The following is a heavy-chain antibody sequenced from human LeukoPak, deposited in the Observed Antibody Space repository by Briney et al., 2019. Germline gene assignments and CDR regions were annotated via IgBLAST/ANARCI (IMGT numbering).Heavy chain of an antibody. J-gene: IGHJ4*02. CDR1: GFIFDDYA. CDR2: ISWNSDSI. V-gene: IGHV3-9*03. D-gene: IGHD3-3*01. CDR3: VKDKTDFWSGYFDY. Sequence: PGGSLRLSCAASGFIFDDYAMHWVRRTPGKGLEWVSGISWNSDSIVYADSVKGRFTISRDNAKNSLYLQMNSLRSEDMALYYCVKDKTDFWSGYFDYWGQGTLVTVSS.